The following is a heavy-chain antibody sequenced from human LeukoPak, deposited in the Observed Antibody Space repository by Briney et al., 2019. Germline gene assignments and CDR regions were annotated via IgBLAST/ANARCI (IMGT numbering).Heavy chain of an antibody. Sequence: PSETLSLTCAVYGGSFSGYYWSWIRQPPGKGLEWIGEINHSGSLNYNPSLKSRVTISIDTSKNQFSLKLSPVTAADTAVYYCARDLSDYYGSGSYRPIDAFDIWGQGTMVTGSS. V-gene: IGHV4-34*01. CDR1: GGSFSGYY. CDR3: ARDLSDYYGSGSYRPIDAFDI. CDR2: INHSGSL. D-gene: IGHD3-10*01. J-gene: IGHJ3*02.